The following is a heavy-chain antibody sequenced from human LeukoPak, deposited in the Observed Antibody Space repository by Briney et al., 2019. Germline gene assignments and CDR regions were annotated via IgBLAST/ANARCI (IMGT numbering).Heavy chain of an antibody. V-gene: IGHV4-30-4*01. CDR2: IYSSGST. J-gene: IGHJ3*02. CDR1: GGSISSGDYY. Sequence: SETLSLTCTVSGGSISSGDYYWSWIRQPPGKGLEWIGHIYSSGSTYYNPSLKSRVSISVDTSKNHFSLILSSMTAADTAVYYCAKDLCLVELRLFAFDIWGQGTMVTVSS. D-gene: IGHD3-16*01. CDR3: AKDLCLVELRLFAFDI.